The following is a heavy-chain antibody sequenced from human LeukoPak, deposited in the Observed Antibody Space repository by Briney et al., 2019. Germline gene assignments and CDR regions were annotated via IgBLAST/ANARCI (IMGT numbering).Heavy chain of an antibody. J-gene: IGHJ4*02. D-gene: IGHD6-13*01. V-gene: IGHV3-21*01. CDR1: GFTFSSYS. CDR2: ISSSSSYI. CDR3: ARDLSSSWYFDY. Sequence: GGSLRLSCAASGFTFSSYSMNWVRQAPGKGLEWVSSISSSSSYIYYADSVKGRFTISRDNAKNSLYLQMNSLRAEDTAVYYCARDLSSSWYFDYWGQGTLVTVSS.